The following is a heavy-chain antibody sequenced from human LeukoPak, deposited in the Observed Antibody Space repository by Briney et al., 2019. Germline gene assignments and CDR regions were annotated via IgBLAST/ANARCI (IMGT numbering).Heavy chain of an antibody. V-gene: IGHV4-61*02. CDR2: INISGST. D-gene: IGHD3-22*01. Sequence: KASETLSLTCTVSGASISSGSYYWTWIRQLAGKGLEWFGRINISGSTSYNPSLNSRVTISVDTSKNQFSLKLSSVTAADTAVYYCARDSWEYYYDSSGYYQFDYWGQGTLVTVSS. CDR1: GASISSGSYY. CDR3: ARDSWEYYYDSSGYYQFDY. J-gene: IGHJ4*02.